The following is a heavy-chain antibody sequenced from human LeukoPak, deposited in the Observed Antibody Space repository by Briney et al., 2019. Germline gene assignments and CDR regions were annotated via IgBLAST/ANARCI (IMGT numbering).Heavy chain of an antibody. CDR3: ARLNILEGIFDY. D-gene: IGHD3-3*01. CDR1: GGSISSSSYY. V-gene: IGHV4-39*01. Sequence: SETLSLTXTVSGGSISSSSYYWGWIRQPPGKGLEWIGSIYYSGSTYYNPSLKSRVTISVDTSKNQFSLKLSSVTAADTAVYYCARLNILEGIFDYWGQGTLVTVSS. CDR2: IYYSGST. J-gene: IGHJ4*02.